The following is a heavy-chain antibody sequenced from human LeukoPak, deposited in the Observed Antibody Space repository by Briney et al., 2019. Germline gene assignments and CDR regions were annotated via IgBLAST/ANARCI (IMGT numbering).Heavy chain of an antibody. D-gene: IGHD6-13*01. CDR3: ARGDSSWPYYFDC. V-gene: IGHV4-59*01. CDR1: GGSFSGYY. CDR2: IYYSGST. Sequence: SETLSLTCTVSGGSFSGYYWSWLRQPAEKGLEWIGYIYYSGSTNYNPSLNSRVTISVDTSKNQFSLKLNSVTAADTAVYYCARGDSSWPYYFDCWGQGTLVTVSS. J-gene: IGHJ4*02.